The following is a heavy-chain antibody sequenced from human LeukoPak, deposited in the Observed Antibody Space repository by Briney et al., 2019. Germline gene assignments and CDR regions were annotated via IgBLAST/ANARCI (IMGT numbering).Heavy chain of an antibody. D-gene: IGHD6-6*01. J-gene: IGHJ6*03. CDR3: ARDGAARPRYYYYMDG. V-gene: IGHV1-18*01. Sequence: ASVTVSCKASGYTFSSFGISWVRQAPGQGLEWMGWISAYNGYTNYAQKLQGRVTMTTDTSTSTAYMELRSLRSDDTAVYYCARDGAARPRYYYYMDGWGKGSTVSVSS. CDR1: GYTFSSFG. CDR2: ISAYNGYT.